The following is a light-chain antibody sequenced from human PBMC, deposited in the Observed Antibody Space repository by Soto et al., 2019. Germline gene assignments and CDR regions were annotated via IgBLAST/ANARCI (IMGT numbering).Light chain of an antibody. V-gene: IGKV1-5*01. J-gene: IGKJ4*01. CDR1: QGISSW. Sequence: DIQMTQSPSSVSASVGDRVTITCRASQGISSWLAWYQQRPGKAPKLLIHDASSLESGVPSRFSGSGSGTEFTLTISSLQPDDVATYYCLQFDGYPLTLGGGTKVDIK. CDR2: DAS. CDR3: LQFDGYPLT.